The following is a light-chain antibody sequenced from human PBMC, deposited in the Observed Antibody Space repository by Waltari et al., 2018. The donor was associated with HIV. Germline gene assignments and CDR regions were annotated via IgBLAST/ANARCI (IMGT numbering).Light chain of an antibody. CDR2: GAS. CDR3: QQYGGSSFT. CDR1: QSVSNNY. Sequence: EIVLTQSPGTLSLSPGERATLSCRASQSVSNNYLAWYQQKPGQAPRLLIDGASSRATGIPDRFSGSGSGTDSTLTISRLEPEDFAVYYCQQYGGSSFTFGPGTKVDIK. V-gene: IGKV3-20*01. J-gene: IGKJ3*01.